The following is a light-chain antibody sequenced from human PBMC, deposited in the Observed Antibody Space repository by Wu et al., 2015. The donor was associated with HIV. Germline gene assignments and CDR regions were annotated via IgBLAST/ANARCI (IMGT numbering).Light chain of an antibody. CDR1: QNVNNY. J-gene: IGKJ2*01. CDR2: DSS. V-gene: IGKV3-11*01. CDR3: QQYGSSSYT. Sequence: EIVLTQSPATLSLSPGERANLSCRASQNVNNYVAWYQQKPGQSPRLLIYDSSNRATGIPARFSGSGSGTDFSLTISRLEPEDFAVYYCQQYGSSSYTFGQGTKLGSN.